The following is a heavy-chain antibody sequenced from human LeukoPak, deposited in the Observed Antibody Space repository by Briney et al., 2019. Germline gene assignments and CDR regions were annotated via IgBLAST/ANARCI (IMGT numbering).Heavy chain of an antibody. D-gene: IGHD3-16*02. CDR2: ISSSGSTK. Sequence: GGSLRLSCAASGFTFSSYEMNWVRQAPGKGLEWVSYISSSGSTKYYADSVKGRFTISRDNAKNSLYLQMISLRAEDTALYYCARVGGFIDYWGQGTLAPVSS. CDR3: ARVGGFIDY. V-gene: IGHV3-48*03. J-gene: IGHJ4*02. CDR1: GFTFSSYE.